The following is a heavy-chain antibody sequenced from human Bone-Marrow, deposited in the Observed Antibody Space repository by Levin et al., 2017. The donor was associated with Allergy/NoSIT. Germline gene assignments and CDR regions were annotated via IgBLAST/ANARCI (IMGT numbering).Heavy chain of an antibody. V-gene: IGHV1-69*08. CDR3: GRERYTGPKYRFEYYYYGMDV. J-gene: IGHJ6*02. CDR2: ISPFLGTS. Sequence: SVKVSCKASGGTFTSYSVTWVRQAPGQGLEWMGRISPFLGTSSYAQKFQDRITISADTPTSTVYMELSSLRSEDTAMYYCGRERYTGPKYRFEYYYYGMDVWGQGTTVTVSS. CDR1: GGTFTSYS. D-gene: IGHD5-12*01.